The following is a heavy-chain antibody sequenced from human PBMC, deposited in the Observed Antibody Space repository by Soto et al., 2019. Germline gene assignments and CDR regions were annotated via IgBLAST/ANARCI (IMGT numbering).Heavy chain of an antibody. V-gene: IGHV1-3*01. Sequence: ASVKVSCKASGYTFTSYAMHWVRQAPGQRLEWMGWINAGNGNTKYSQKFQGRVTITRDTSASTAYMELSSLRSEDTAVYYCASSPFCSGGSCYSGNDYWGQGTLVTVSS. CDR3: ASSPFCSGGSCYSGNDY. CDR1: GYTFTSYA. J-gene: IGHJ4*02. D-gene: IGHD2-15*01. CDR2: INAGNGNT.